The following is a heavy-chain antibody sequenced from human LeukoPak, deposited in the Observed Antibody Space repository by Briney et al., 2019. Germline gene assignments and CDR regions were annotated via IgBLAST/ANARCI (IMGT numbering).Heavy chain of an antibody. CDR1: GGSISSHY. Sequence: SETLSLTCTVSGGSISSHYWTWIRQPPGKGLEWIGYIHHSGSTNYNPSLKSRVTISLDTSKSQFSLKRTSVTAADTAVYYCARAGSRWVDFEFWGQGTLVTVFS. CDR2: IHHSGST. D-gene: IGHD1-26*01. CDR3: ARAGSRWVDFEF. J-gene: IGHJ4*02. V-gene: IGHV4-59*11.